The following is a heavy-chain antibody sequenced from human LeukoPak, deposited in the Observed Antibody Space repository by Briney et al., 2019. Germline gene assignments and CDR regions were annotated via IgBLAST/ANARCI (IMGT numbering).Heavy chain of an antibody. CDR1: GYTFTSYY. CDR3: ARVWSEFSSSDSFDY. V-gene: IGHV1-46*04. D-gene: IGHD6-6*01. CDR2: INPSGGST. J-gene: IGHJ4*02. Sequence: GASVKVSCKASGYTFTSYYMHWVRQAPGQGLEWMGIINPSGGSTSYAQKLQGRVTMTRDMSTSTVYMELSSLRSEDTAVYYCARVWSEFSSSDSFDYWGQGTLVTVSS.